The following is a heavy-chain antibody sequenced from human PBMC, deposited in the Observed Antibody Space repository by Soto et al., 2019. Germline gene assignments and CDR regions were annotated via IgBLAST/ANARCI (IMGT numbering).Heavy chain of an antibody. CDR2: IRSKAYGGTT. CDR1: GFTFGDYA. D-gene: IGHD2-2*01. Sequence: PGGSLRLSCTASGFTFGDYAMSWVRQAPGKGLEWVGFIRSKAYGGTTEYAASVKGRFTISRDDSKGIAYLQMNSLKTEDTAVYYCTRDRPVPGYYYYYSGMDVWGQGTTFTVSS. V-gene: IGHV3-49*04. CDR3: TRDRPVPGYYYYYSGMDV. J-gene: IGHJ6*02.